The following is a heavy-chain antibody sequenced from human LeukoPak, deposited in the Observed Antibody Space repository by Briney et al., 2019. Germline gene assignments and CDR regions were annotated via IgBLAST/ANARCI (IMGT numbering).Heavy chain of an antibody. Sequence: GGSLRLSCAASGFTFSTYSITWVRQAPGRGLEWVSSISSSSSHIYYADSVKGRFTISRDNAKNSLYLQMNSLGVEDTAVYYCVRGGAGATIDDYFDYWGQGTLVTVSS. J-gene: IGHJ4*02. CDR3: VRGGAGATIDDYFDY. V-gene: IGHV3-21*01. CDR2: ISSSSSHI. CDR1: GFTFSTYS. D-gene: IGHD6-25*01.